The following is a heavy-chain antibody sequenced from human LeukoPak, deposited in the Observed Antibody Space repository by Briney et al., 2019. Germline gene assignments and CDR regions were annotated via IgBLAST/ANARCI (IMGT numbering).Heavy chain of an antibody. CDR3: ARLQYCSGTSCYWFDP. CDR2: IYHTGST. Sequence: SETLSLTCDVSGGSISSGLYSWSWIRQPLGKGLEWIGYIYHTGSTYYNPSLKSRVTISVDTSKNQFSLRLSSVTAADTALYYCARLQYCSGTSCYWFDPWGQGTLVTVSS. V-gene: IGHV4-30-2*01. J-gene: IGHJ5*02. D-gene: IGHD2-2*01. CDR1: GGSISSGLYS.